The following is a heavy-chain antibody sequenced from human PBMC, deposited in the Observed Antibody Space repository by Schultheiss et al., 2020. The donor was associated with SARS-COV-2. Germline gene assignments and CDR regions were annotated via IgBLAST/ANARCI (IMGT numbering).Heavy chain of an antibody. Sequence: GESLKISCAASGFTFSSYAMSWVRQAPGKGLEWVSSITGSGINTYYTDSLKGRFTISRDNAKNSLYLQMNSLRAEDTAVYYCAKEIPTYDFWSGPDYWGQGTLVTVSS. V-gene: IGHV3-23*01. CDR2: ITGSGINT. J-gene: IGHJ4*02. D-gene: IGHD3-3*01. CDR3: AKEIPTYDFWSGPDY. CDR1: GFTFSSYA.